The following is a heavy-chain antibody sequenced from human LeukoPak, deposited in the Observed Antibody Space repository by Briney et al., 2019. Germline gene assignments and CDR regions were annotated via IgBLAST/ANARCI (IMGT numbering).Heavy chain of an antibody. CDR2: IYYSGST. V-gene: IGHV4-59*08. D-gene: IGHD2-21*01. CDR1: GGSISSYY. Sequence: PSETPSLTCTVSGGSISSYYWSWIRQPPGKGLEWIGYIYYSGSTNYNPSLKSRVTISVDTSKNQFSLKLNSVTAADTAVYYCTKYCGGDCFDYWGQGTLVTVSS. J-gene: IGHJ4*02. CDR3: TKYCGGDCFDY.